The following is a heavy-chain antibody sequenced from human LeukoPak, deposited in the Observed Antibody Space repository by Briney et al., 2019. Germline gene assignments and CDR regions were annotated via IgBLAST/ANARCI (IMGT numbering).Heavy chain of an antibody. CDR2: IYYSGST. J-gene: IGHJ4*02. CDR1: GGSISSSSYY. Sequence: SETLSLTCTVSGGSISSSSYYWGWIRQPPGKGLEWIGSIYYSGSTNYNPSLKSRVTISVDTSKNQFSLKLSSVTAADTAVYYCAREGDGYNYGDQIDYWGQGTLVTVSS. CDR3: AREGDGYNYGDQIDY. V-gene: IGHV4-39*07. D-gene: IGHD5-24*01.